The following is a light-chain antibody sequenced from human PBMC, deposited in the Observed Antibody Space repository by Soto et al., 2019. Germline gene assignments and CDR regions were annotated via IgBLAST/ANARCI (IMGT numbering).Light chain of an antibody. CDR3: QQFDELPRT. J-gene: IGKJ2*01. V-gene: IGKV1-33*01. CDR2: DAS. CDR1: QDIRNN. Sequence: DIQMTQSPSSLSTSVGDSVAITCQASQDIRNNLNWYQQKQGKAPKPLIYDASNLETGVPSRFSGSGSGTDFTLTIRSLQPEDVATYYCQQFDELPRTFGQGTKLEIK.